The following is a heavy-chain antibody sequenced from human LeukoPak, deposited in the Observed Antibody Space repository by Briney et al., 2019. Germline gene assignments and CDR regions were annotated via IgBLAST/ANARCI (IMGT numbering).Heavy chain of an antibody. CDR2: INHSGST. CDR3: ATGGGIAVAHA. CDR1: GGSFSGYY. D-gene: IGHD6-19*01. V-gene: IGHV4-34*01. J-gene: IGHJ4*02. Sequence: HPSETLSLTCAVYGGSFSGYYWSWIRQPPGKGLEWVGEINHSGSTNYNPSLKSRVTISVDTSKNHFSLKLRSVTAADTAVYYCATGGGIAVAHAWGQGSLVTVSS.